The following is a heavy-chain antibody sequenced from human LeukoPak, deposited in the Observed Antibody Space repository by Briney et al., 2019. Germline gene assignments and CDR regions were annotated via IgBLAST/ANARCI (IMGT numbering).Heavy chain of an antibody. Sequence: SETLSLTCAVYGGSFSDYFWSWIRQPPGKGLEWIGEVNHSGRTYYNPSLESRVTISVDTSKSEFSLKLSSVTAADTAVYYCARDVVVVPVAIHYGMDVWGQGTTVTVSS. CDR1: GGSFSDYF. CDR3: ARDVVVVPVAIHYGMDV. J-gene: IGHJ6*02. CDR2: VNHSGRT. V-gene: IGHV4-34*01. D-gene: IGHD2-2*01.